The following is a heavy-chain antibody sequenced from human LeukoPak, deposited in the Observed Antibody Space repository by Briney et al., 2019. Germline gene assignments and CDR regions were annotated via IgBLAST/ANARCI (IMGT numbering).Heavy chain of an antibody. V-gene: IGHV3-30*02. J-gene: IGHJ4*02. D-gene: IGHD4-17*01. CDR2: IRYDGSNK. CDR1: GFTFNNAW. CDR3: AKGGGDYGDRPDY. Sequence: TGGSLRLSCAASGFTFNNAWMSWVRQAPGKGLEWVAFIRYDGSNKYYADSVKGRFTISRDNSKNTLYLQMNSLRAEDTAVYYCAKGGGDYGDRPDYWGQGTLVTVSS.